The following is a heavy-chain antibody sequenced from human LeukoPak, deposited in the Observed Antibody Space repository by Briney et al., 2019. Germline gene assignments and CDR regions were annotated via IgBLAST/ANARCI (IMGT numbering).Heavy chain of an antibody. V-gene: IGHV3-23*01. D-gene: IGHD2-15*01. J-gene: IGHJ3*02. CDR1: GFTLSSYA. Sequence: PGGPLRLSCAASGFTLSSYAMSWVRQSPGKALECLSGIQRGGTANFADPVKGRFSISRDKSKNTPYLAMSSLRAEDTAVYYCAKDVVVVVVVAPPGDAFDIWGQGTKVTVSS. CDR3: AKDVVVVVVVAPPGDAFDI. CDR2: IQRGGTA.